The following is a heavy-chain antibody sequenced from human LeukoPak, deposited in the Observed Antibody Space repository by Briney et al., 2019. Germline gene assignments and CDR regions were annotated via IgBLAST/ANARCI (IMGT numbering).Heavy chain of an antibody. D-gene: IGHD2-21*02. CDR2: INHSGST. CDR1: GGSFSGYY. Sequence: SGTLSLTCAVYGGSFSGYYWSWIRQPPGKGLEWIGEINHSGSTNYNPSLKSRVTISVDTSKNQSSLKLSSVTAADTAVYYCARVWGAGIVVVTDYWGQGTLVTVSS. J-gene: IGHJ4*02. CDR3: ARVWGAGIVVVTDY. V-gene: IGHV4-34*01.